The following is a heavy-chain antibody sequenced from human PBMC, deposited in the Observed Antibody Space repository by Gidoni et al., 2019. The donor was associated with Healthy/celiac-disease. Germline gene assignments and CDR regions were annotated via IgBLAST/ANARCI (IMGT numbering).Heavy chain of an antibody. J-gene: IGHJ6*02. CDR3: AKDTPNIVGDYYYGMDV. CDR2: IRGSGGST. V-gene: IGHV3-23*01. CDR1: GFTSSSYA. D-gene: IGHD2-15*01. Sequence: EVQLLESGGGLVQPGGSLRLSCAASGFTSSSYAMSWVRQAPGTGLELGSAIRGSGGSTYYADSVKGRFTISRDNSKNTLYLQMNSLRAEDTAVYYCAKDTPNIVGDYYYGMDVWGQGTTVTVSS.